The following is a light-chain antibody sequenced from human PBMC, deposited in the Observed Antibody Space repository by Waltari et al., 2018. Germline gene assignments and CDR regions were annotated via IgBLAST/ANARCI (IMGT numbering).Light chain of an antibody. CDR2: GAS. CDR1: QSVSGN. CDR3: QQYDNWPPFT. V-gene: IGKV3-15*01. J-gene: IGKJ2*01. Sequence: EIVMTQSPGTLSWSPGERVTLPCRASQSVSGNLAWYQQKPGQAPSLLIYGASTRATAIPARFSGSGSETEFTLTISNLQSEDFAVYYCQQYDNWPPFTFGQGTKLEIK.